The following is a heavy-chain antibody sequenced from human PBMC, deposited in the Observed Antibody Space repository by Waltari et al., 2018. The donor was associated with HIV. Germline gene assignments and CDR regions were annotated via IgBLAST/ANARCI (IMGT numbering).Heavy chain of an antibody. V-gene: IGHV3-15*01. D-gene: IGHD1-26*01. CDR1: RFTFSSAW. CDR2: IKSKSHGGTT. Sequence: EVQLVESGGGLVKPGGSLKLSCAASRFTFSSAWMSWVRQAPGKGVEWVGRIKSKSHGGTTDYAAPVKGGFTISRDDSKDTLYLQMNSLKTEDTAVYYCTTSMGGSYYGRDYWGQGTLVTVSS. J-gene: IGHJ4*02. CDR3: TTSMGGSYYGRDY.